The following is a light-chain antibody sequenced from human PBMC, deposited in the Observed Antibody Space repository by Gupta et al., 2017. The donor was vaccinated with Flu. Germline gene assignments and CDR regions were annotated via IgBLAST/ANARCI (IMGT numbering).Light chain of an antibody. CDR3: LAWDNSTVV. CDR1: KLGDKF. CDR2: EDN. V-gene: IGLV3-1*01. Sequence: SYELTQPPSVSVSPVQTASITCSGDKLGDKFASWYQLKPGQSPVVVLYEDNKRPSGIPARFSDSNSVNSATLTIGGTLAVDEADYFCLAWDNSTVVFGGGTTLTVL. J-gene: IGLJ2*01.